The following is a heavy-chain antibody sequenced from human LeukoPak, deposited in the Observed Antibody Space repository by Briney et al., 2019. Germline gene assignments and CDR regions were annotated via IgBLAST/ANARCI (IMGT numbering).Heavy chain of an antibody. CDR3: ASQTDYGDYEGAFDI. V-gene: IGHV1-46*03. J-gene: IGHJ3*02. CDR2: INPSGGST. D-gene: IGHD4-17*01. Sequence: ASVKVSCKASGYTFTSYYMHWVRQAPGRGLEWMGIINPSGGSTSYAQKFQGRVTMTRDTSTSTVYMELSSLRSEDTAVYYCASQTDYGDYEGAFDIWGKGTMVTVSS. CDR1: GYTFTSYY.